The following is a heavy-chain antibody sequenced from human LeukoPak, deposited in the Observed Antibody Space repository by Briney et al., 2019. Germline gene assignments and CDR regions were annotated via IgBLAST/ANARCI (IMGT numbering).Heavy chain of an antibody. CDR3: ARETFYSYDN. V-gene: IGHV3-11*05. D-gene: IGHD3-9*01. Sequence: GGSLRLSCAASGFTFSDYYMSWIRQAAGKGLEWISYISSSSTYTNYADPVKARFTISRDDAKNSLYLQMNSLRAEDTAVYYCARETFYSYDNWGQGTLVTVSS. CDR2: ISSSSTYT. CDR1: GFTFSDYY. J-gene: IGHJ4*02.